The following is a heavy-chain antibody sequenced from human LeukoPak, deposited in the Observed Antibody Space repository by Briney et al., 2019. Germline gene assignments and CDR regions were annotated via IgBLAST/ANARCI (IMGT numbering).Heavy chain of an antibody. V-gene: IGHV3-74*01. CDR2: IDSDGSWT. D-gene: IGHD2/OR15-2a*01. Sequence: GGSPRLSCAASGNYWMHWVRQVPGKGLVWVSHIDSDGSWTSYADSVKGRFTISKDNAKNTVYLQMNSLRAEDTAVYYCVSFYETYWGRGTLVTVSS. J-gene: IGHJ4*02. CDR3: VSFYETY. CDR1: GNYW.